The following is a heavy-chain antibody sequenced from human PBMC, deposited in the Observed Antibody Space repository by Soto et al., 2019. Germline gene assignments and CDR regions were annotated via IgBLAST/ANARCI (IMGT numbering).Heavy chain of an antibody. D-gene: IGHD4-17*01. J-gene: IGHJ6*02. CDR3: AKFRGTTVTTRVSYYYYGMDV. V-gene: IGHV3-21*01. CDR1: GFTFSSYS. CDR2: ISSSSSYI. Sequence: GGSLRLSCAASGFTFSSYSMNWVRQAPGKGLEWVSSISSSSSYIYYADSVKGRFTISRDNAKNSLYLQMNSLRAEDTAVYYCAKFRGTTVTTRVSYYYYGMDVWGQGTTVTVSS.